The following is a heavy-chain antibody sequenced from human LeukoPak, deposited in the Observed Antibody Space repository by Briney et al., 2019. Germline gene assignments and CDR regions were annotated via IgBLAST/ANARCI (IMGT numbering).Heavy chain of an antibody. Sequence: GGSLRLSCAASGFTFNSYAMSWVRQAPGKGLEWVSAISGSGGSTYYADSVKGRFTISRDNSKNTPYLQMNSLRAEDTAVYYCAKGLSYGSGSRVEYWGQGTLVTVSS. CDR1: GFTFNSYA. J-gene: IGHJ4*02. CDR3: AKGLSYGSGSRVEY. D-gene: IGHD3-10*01. CDR2: ISGSGGST. V-gene: IGHV3-23*01.